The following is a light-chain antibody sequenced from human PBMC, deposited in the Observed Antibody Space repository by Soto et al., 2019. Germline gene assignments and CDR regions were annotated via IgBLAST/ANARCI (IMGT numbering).Light chain of an antibody. Sequence: VVMTQSPLSLPVTLGEPASVSCRSSQSLVDNDGYSYLSWFQQRPGQSPRRLIYKISNRDSGVPDRFSGSGSDTHFTLKISRVEPEDVAVYYCMQGTHWPYTFGQGTQLEIK. V-gene: IGKV2-30*01. CDR2: KIS. CDR1: QSLVDNDGYSY. J-gene: IGKJ2*01. CDR3: MQGTHWPYT.